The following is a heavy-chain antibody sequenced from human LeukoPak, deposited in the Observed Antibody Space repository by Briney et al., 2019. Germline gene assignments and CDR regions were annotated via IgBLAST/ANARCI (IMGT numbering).Heavy chain of an antibody. CDR2: ISYSGNT. J-gene: IGHJ4*02. Sequence: SETLSLTCSVSGGSISSYYWSWIRQPPGKGLEWIGYISYSGNTNYNPSLKSRVTISVDTSKNQFSLRLNSVTAADTAVFYRARGEGYGSGTVHFDYWGRGILVTVSS. CDR3: ARGEGYGSGTVHFDY. V-gene: IGHV4-59*12. D-gene: IGHD3-10*01. CDR1: GGSISSYY.